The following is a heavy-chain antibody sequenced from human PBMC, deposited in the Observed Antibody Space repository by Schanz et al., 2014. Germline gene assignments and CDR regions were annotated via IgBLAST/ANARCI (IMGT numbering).Heavy chain of an antibody. CDR1: GYTFTSYG. J-gene: IGHJ3*02. Sequence: QVQLVQSGAEVKKPGASVKVSCKASGYTFTSYGISWVRQAPGQGLEWMGWITAYNGDTNYALKLQGRVTMTTDTSTGTAYMELRSLRSDDTALYYCTRGGDSYALSAFDIWGQGTMVTVSS. V-gene: IGHV1-18*01. CDR2: ITAYNGDT. D-gene: IGHD5-18*01. CDR3: TRGGDSYALSAFDI.